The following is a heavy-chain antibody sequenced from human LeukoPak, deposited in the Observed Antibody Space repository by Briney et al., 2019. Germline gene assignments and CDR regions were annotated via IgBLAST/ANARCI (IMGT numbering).Heavy chain of an antibody. CDR2: ISYDGSNK. CDR1: GFTFSSYA. V-gene: IGHV3-30-3*02. CDR3: AKNGVTIFGVGDY. J-gene: IGHJ4*02. Sequence: GRSLRLSCAASGFTFSSYAMHWVRQAPGKGLEWVAVISYDGSNKYYADSVKGRFTISRDDSKNTLYLQMNSLRAEDTAVYYCAKNGVTIFGVGDYWGQGTLVTVSS. D-gene: IGHD3-3*01.